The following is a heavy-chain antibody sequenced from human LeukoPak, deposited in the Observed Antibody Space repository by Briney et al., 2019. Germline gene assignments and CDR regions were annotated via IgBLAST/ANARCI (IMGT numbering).Heavy chain of an antibody. D-gene: IGHD1-26*01. CDR2: ISWNSGSI. V-gene: IGHV3-9*01. J-gene: IGHJ4*02. CDR3: ARELEVGATLDY. Sequence: PGGSLRPSCAASGFTFDDYAMHWVRQAPGKGLEWVSGISWNSGSIGYADSVKGRFTISRDNAKNSLYLQMNSLRAEDTALYYCARELEVGATLDYWGQGTLVTVSS. CDR1: GFTFDDYA.